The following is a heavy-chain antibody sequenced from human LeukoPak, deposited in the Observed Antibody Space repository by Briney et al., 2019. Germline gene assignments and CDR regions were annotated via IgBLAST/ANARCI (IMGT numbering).Heavy chain of an antibody. V-gene: IGHV3-21*01. CDR2: ISSSSSYI. Sequence: PGGSLRLSCAASGFTFDDYGMSWVRQAPGKGLEWVSSISSSSSYIYYADSVKGRFTISRDNAKNSLYLQMNSLRAEDTAVYYCATLVVVAAYNWFDPWGQGTLVTVSS. J-gene: IGHJ5*02. CDR1: GFTFDDYG. D-gene: IGHD2-15*01. CDR3: ATLVVVAAYNWFDP.